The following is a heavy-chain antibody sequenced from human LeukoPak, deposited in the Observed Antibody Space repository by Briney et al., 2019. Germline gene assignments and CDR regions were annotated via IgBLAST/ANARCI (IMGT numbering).Heavy chain of an antibody. CDR3: VTLARNHYYYYYMDV. CDR2: INTNTGNP. D-gene: IGHD6-19*01. Sequence: GASVKVSCKASGYTFTTYAMNWVRQAPGQGLEWMGWINTNTGNPTYAQGFTGRFVFSLDTSVSTAYLQISSLKAEDTAVYYCVTLARNHYYYYYMDVWGKGTTVTVSS. J-gene: IGHJ6*03. V-gene: IGHV7-4-1*02. CDR1: GYTFTTYA.